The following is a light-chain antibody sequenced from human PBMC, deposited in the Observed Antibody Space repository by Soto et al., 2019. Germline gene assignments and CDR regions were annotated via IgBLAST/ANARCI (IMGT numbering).Light chain of an antibody. Sequence: QSALTQPPSASGSPGHSVAISCTGTSSDVGGYNYVSWYQQHPGKAPKLMIYEVSKRPSGVPDRFSGSKSGNTASLTVSGRQAEDEADYCCSSDARNRDILFGGGTKVTVL. CDR2: EVS. CDR1: SSDVGGYNY. CDR3: SSDARNRDIL. J-gene: IGLJ2*01. V-gene: IGLV2-8*01.